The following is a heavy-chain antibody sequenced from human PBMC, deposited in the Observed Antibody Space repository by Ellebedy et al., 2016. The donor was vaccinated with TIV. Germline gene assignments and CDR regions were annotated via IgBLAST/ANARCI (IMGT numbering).Heavy chain of an antibody. D-gene: IGHD3-3*01. Sequence: GSLRLSXAVYGGSFSGYYWSWIRQPPGKGLEWIGEINHSGSTNYNPSLKSRVTISVDTSKNQFSLKLSSVTAADTAVYYCARATYYDFWSLGNWFNPWGQGTLVTVSS. CDR2: INHSGST. CDR3: ARATYYDFWSLGNWFNP. V-gene: IGHV4-34*01. CDR1: GGSFSGYY. J-gene: IGHJ5*02.